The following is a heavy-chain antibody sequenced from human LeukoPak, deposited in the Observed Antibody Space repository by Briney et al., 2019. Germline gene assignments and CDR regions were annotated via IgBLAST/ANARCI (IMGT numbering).Heavy chain of an antibody. CDR1: GGTFSSYA. V-gene: IGHV1-69*01. Sequence: SVKVSCKASGGTFSSYAISWVRQAPGQGLEWMGGIIPIFGTANYAQKFQGRVTITADESTSTAYMELSNLRSEDTAVYYCARVPYSYGPFDYWGQGTLVTVSS. J-gene: IGHJ4*02. CDR3: ARVPYSYGPFDY. CDR2: IIPIFGTA. D-gene: IGHD5-18*01.